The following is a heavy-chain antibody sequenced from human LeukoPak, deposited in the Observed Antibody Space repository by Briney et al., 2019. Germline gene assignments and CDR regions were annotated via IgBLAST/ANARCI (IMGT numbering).Heavy chain of an antibody. CDR3: ATYRQVLLPFES. Sequence: TGGSLRLSCAASGFTFSSYGMSWVRQAPGKGLEWVSAISGSGGSTYCADSVKGRFTISRDNSKSTLSLQMNSLRAEDTAIYYCATYRQVLLPFESWGQGTLVTVSS. CDR2: ISGSGGST. V-gene: IGHV3-23*01. CDR1: GFTFSSYG. J-gene: IGHJ4*02. D-gene: IGHD2-8*02.